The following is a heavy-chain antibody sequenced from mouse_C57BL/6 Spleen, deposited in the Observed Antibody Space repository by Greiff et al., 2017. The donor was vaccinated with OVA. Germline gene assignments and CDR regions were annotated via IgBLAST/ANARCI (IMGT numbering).Heavy chain of an antibody. CDR3: ARYGYDEWFAY. J-gene: IGHJ3*01. Sequence: SGPELVKPGASVKISCKASGYAFSSSWMNWVKQRPGKGLEWIGRIYPGDGDTNYNGKFKGKATLTADKSSSTAYMQLSSLTSEDSAVYFCARYGYDEWFAYWGQGTLVTVSA. D-gene: IGHD2-2*01. CDR1: GYAFSSSW. V-gene: IGHV1-82*01. CDR2: IYPGDGDT.